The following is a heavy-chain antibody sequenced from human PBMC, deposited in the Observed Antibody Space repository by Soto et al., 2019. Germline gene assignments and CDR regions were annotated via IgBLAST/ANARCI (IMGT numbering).Heavy chain of an antibody. CDR2: IYYSGST. J-gene: IGHJ4*02. V-gene: IGHV4-39*01. CDR1: GGSISSSSYY. CDR3: ARLRTDSSSWADY. Sequence: QLQLQESGPGLVKPSETLSLTCTVSGGSISSSSYYWGWIRQPPGKGLEWIGSIYYSGSTYYNPSLKSRVTISVDTSKNQFSLKLSSVTAADTAVYYCARLRTDSSSWADYWGQGTLVTVSS. D-gene: IGHD6-13*01.